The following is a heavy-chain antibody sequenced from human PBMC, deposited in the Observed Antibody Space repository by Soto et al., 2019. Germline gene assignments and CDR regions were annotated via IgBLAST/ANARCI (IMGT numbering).Heavy chain of an antibody. J-gene: IGHJ4*02. CDR1: GFTFSTYA. CDR2: ISGSGGST. CDR3: AKDPGPSYYDILTGYYDY. Sequence: GGSLRLSCAASGFTFSTYAMSWVRQAPGKGLEWVSVISGSGGSTYYADSVKGRFTISRDNSKNTLYLQMNSLRAEDTAVYYCAKDPGPSYYDILTGYYDYWGQGTLVTVSS. V-gene: IGHV3-23*01. D-gene: IGHD3-9*01.